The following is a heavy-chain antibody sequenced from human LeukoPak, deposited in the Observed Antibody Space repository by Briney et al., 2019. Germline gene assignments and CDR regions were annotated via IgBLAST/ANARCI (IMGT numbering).Heavy chain of an antibody. CDR1: GFTFSTYN. CDR3: ARRAGAYSHPYDY. Sequence: GGSLRLSCAASGFTFSTYNMNWVRQAPGKGLEWVSSITSSSSYIYYADSVKGRFTISRDNAKNSLYLQMNSLRAEDTAVYYCARRAGAYSHPYDYWGQGTLVTVSS. CDR2: ITSSSSYI. J-gene: IGHJ4*02. D-gene: IGHD4/OR15-4a*01. V-gene: IGHV3-21*04.